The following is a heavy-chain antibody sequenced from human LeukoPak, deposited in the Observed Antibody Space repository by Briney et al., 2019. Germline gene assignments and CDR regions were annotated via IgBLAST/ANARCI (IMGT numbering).Heavy chain of an antibody. D-gene: IGHD3-22*01. CDR3: ARASDFDYYDSSGYYLDY. CDR1: GGSISSSNW. J-gene: IGHJ4*02. V-gene: IGHV4-4*02. CDR2: IYHSGST. Sequence: PSETLSLTRAVSGGSISSSNWWSRVRQPPGKGLEWIGEIYHSGSTNYNPSLKSRVTISVDKSKNQFSLKLSSVTAADTAVYYCARASDFDYYDSSGYYLDYWGQGTLVTVSS.